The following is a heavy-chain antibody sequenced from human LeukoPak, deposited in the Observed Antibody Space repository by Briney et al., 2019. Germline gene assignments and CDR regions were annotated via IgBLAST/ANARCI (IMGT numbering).Heavy chain of an antibody. V-gene: IGHV6-1*01. D-gene: IGHD5-18*01. CDR2: TYYRSKWFN. Sequence: SQTLSLTCAISGDSVSSNNAAWNWIRQSPSRGLEWLGRTYYRSKWFNDYAVSVKTRLTINPDTSKNQFSLKLSSVTAADTAVYYCARDPGYSYGYRWFDPWGQGTLVTVSS. CDR3: ARDPGYSYGYRWFDP. J-gene: IGHJ5*02. CDR1: GDSVSSNNAA.